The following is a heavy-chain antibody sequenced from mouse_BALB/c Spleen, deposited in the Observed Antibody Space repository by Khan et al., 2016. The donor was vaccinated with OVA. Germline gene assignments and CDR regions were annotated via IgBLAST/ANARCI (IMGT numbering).Heavy chain of an antibody. Sequence: VQLQQSGAELVKAGASVKMSCKASGYTFTSYWMHWVKQRLGQGLEWFAETNPTNGRTYYNEKFKSKATLTVDKSSSTAYLLLSGPTFEDPAVYYCARIKKIVGAYFDYWGQGTTLTVSS. CDR2: TNPTNGRT. CDR1: GYTFTSYW. V-gene: IGHV1S81*02. J-gene: IGHJ2*01. D-gene: IGHD1-1*01. CDR3: ARIKKIVGAYFDY.